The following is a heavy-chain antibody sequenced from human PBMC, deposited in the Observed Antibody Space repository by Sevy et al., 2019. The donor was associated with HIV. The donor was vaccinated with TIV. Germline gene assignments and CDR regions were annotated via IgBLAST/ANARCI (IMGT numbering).Heavy chain of an antibody. CDR1: GFTFSIYG. Sequence: GGSLRLSCAASGFTFSIYGMHWVRQAPGKGLEWVACIRYDGSTKYYADSVKGRFTISRDNSKNTLYLQMNSLRAEDTAVYYCAKDLTGRLSSSSGDFDYWGQGTLVTVSS. D-gene: IGHD6-6*01. CDR2: IRYDGSTK. V-gene: IGHV3-30*02. J-gene: IGHJ4*02. CDR3: AKDLTGRLSSSSGDFDY.